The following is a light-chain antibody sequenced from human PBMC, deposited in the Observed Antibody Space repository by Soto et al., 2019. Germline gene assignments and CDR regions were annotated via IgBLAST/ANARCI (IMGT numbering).Light chain of an antibody. J-gene: IGLJ2*01. V-gene: IGLV2-14*03. CDR1: SSDVGGYDY. Sequence: QSALTQPASVSGSPGQSITISCAGTSSDVGGYDYVSWYQQYPGKPPQLMIHDVSDRPSGVSNRFSGSKSGSTASLGISGLQAEDEADYYCSSYASSGTLLFGGGTKLTVL. CDR2: DVS. CDR3: SSYASSGTLL.